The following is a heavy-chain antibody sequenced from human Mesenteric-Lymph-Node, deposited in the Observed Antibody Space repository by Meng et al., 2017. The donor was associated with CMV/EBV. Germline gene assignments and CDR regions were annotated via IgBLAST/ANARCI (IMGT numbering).Heavy chain of an antibody. J-gene: IGHJ5*02. V-gene: IGHV3-30*02. CDR2: IRFDGSNK. Sequence: LGLSCAASGFIFSSYAMPWVRQAPGKGLEWVSFIRFDGSNKCYADSVKGRFTIARDNSKNTLYLQMNSLRPEDTAVYYCAKEGSFDPWGQGTLVTVSS. CDR1: GFIFSSYA. CDR3: AKEGSFDP.